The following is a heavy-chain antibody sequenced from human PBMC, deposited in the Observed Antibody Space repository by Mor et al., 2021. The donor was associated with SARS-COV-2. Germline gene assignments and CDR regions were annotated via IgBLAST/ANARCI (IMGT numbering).Heavy chain of an antibody. J-gene: IGHJ4*02. D-gene: IGHD3-10*01. CDR3: ASPLGGSGSYPPRY. CDR2: ISSSSSTI. Sequence: VRQAPGKGLEWVSYISSSSSTIYYADSVKGRFTISRDNAKNSLYLQMNSLRAEDTAVYYCASPLGGSGSYPPRYWGQGTL. V-gene: IGHV3-48*01.